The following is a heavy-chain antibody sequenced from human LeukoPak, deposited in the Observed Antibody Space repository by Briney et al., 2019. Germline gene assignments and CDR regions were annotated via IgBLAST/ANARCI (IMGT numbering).Heavy chain of an antibody. V-gene: IGHV3-15*01. Sequence: GGSLRLSCAASGFTFSNAWMSWVRQAPGKGLEWVGRIKSKTDGGTTDYAAPVKGRFTISRDDSKNTPYLQMNSLKTEDTAVYYCTTDQYFDWYDYWGQGTLVTVSS. J-gene: IGHJ4*02. D-gene: IGHD3-9*01. CDR3: TTDQYFDWYDY. CDR1: GFTFSNAW. CDR2: IKSKTDGGTT.